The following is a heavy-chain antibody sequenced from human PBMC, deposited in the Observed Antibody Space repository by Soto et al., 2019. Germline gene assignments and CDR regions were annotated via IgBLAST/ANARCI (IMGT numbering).Heavy chain of an antibody. CDR1: GYTFTSYY. CDR3: ARLVISSPGRVAYAFDI. V-gene: IGHV1-46*03. Sequence: ASVKVSCKASGYTFTSYYMHWVRQAPGQGLEWMGIINPSGGSTSYAQKFQGRVTMTRDTSTSAVYMELSSLGSEDTAVYYCARLVISSPGRVAYAFDIWSQGTMVTVSS. J-gene: IGHJ3*02. CDR2: INPSGGST. D-gene: IGHD3-16*02.